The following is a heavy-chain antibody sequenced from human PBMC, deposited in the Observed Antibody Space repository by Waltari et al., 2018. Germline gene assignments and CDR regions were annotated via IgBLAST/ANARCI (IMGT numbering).Heavy chain of an antibody. J-gene: IGHJ4*02. D-gene: IGHD3-9*01. CDR1: GGAITTTNYY. Sequence: QLQVQESGPGLVKPSETLSLTCTVSGGAITTTNYYWGWIRQPPGKGLEWIGSIYYNGNTYYNPSLKIRVTISADTSKTQFSLNLNSVTAADTAVYYCASLLTGDWGQGVLVTVSS. CDR2: IYYNGNT. V-gene: IGHV4-39*01. CDR3: ASLLTGD.